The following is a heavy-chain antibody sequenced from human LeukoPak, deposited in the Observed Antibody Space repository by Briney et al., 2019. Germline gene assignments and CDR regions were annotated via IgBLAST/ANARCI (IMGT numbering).Heavy chain of an antibody. J-gene: IGHJ6*03. CDR3: ARVGGAARDYYYYYMDV. CDR1: GGTFSSYA. Sequence: SVKASCKASGGTFSSYAISWVRQAPGQGLEWMGGIIPIFGTANYAQKFQGRVTITADESTSTAYMELSSLRSEDTAVYYCARVGGAARDYYYYYMDVWGKGTTVTVSS. CDR2: IIPIFGTA. D-gene: IGHD6-6*01. V-gene: IGHV1-69*13.